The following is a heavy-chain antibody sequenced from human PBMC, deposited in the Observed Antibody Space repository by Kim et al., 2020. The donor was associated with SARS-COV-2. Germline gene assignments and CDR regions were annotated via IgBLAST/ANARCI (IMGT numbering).Heavy chain of an antibody. CDR3: ASPPLSYRSTWYTYYFAY. CDR1: GFTFSNYA. D-gene: IGHD6-13*01. CDR2: ISVSGDRT. V-gene: IGHV3-23*01. J-gene: IGHJ4*02. Sequence: GGSLRLSCAASGFTFSNYAMNWVRLAPGKGLEWVSGISVSGDRTYYADSVKGRFTISRDNSRNTLYLQMNSLRAEDTAVYFCASPPLSYRSTWYTYYFAYWGQGTQVTVSS.